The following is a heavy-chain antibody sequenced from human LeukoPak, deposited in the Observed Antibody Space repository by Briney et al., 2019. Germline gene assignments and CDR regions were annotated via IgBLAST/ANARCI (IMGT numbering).Heavy chain of an antibody. V-gene: IGHV5-51*01. Sequence: GESLKISCKGSGYSFTNYWIGWVRQMPGKALEWMGLIYPGDSDTRYSPSFQGQVTISADKSISTTYLQWSSLKASDTAMYYCARSQGYCSGGSCLQGDWFDPWGRGTLVTVSS. CDR1: GYSFTNYW. D-gene: IGHD2-15*01. CDR2: IYPGDSDT. CDR3: ARSQGYCSGGSCLQGDWFDP. J-gene: IGHJ5*02.